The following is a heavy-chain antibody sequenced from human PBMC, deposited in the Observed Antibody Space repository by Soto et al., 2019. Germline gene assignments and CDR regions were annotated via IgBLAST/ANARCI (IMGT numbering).Heavy chain of an antibody. CDR2: ISYDGSNK. V-gene: IGHV3-30-3*01. CDR1: GFTFSSYA. CDR3: ARGPSSLTRFDY. J-gene: IGHJ4*02. Sequence: GGSLRLSCAASGFTFSSYAVHWVRQAPGKGLEWVAVISYDGSNKYYADSVKGRFTISRDNSKNTLYLQMNSLRAEDTAVYYCARGPSSLTRFDYWGQGTLVTVSS. D-gene: IGHD2-2*01.